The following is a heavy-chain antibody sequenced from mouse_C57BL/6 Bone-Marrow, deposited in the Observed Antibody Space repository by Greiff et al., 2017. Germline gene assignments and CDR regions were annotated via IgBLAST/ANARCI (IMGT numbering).Heavy chain of an antibody. CDR1: GYTFTSYG. Sequence: VQLQQSGAELARPGASVKLSCKASGYTFTSYGISWVKQRTGQCLEWIGEIYPRSGNTYYNEKFKGKATLTADKSSSTAYMELRSLTSEDSAVYFCARGVWRFAYWGQGTLVTVSA. CDR2: IYPRSGNT. V-gene: IGHV1-81*01. J-gene: IGHJ3*01. CDR3: ARGVWRFAY.